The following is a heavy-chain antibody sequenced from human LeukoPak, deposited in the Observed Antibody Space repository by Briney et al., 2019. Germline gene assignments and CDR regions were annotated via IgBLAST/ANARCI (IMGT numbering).Heavy chain of an antibody. J-gene: IGHJ4*02. V-gene: IGHV4-59*01. CDR3: ARHRFGHLFDY. CDR2: VYHTGHT. D-gene: IGHD3-16*01. Sequence: ASETLSLTCTVSYGSMSTYYWSWIRQPPGKGLEWIGYVYHTGHTHYSPSLKSRVTVSLDTSRNQVSLILSSVTAADTAVYYCARHRFGHLFDYWGQGTLVFVSS. CDR1: YGSMSTYY.